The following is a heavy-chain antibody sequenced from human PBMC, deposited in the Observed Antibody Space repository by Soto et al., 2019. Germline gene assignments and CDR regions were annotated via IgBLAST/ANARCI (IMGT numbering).Heavy chain of an antibody. Sequence: QVQLQESGPGLVKPSETLSLTCIVSGGSISPYYWSWIRQPAGKGLEWIGRIYTSGRTNYNPSLKSRLTMSVDTSKNQFSLKLSSVTAAYTAVYYCARSGNSGYSPHDSWGQGTLVTVSS. J-gene: IGHJ4*02. CDR1: GGSISPYY. D-gene: IGHD5-12*01. V-gene: IGHV4-4*07. CDR2: IYTSGRT. CDR3: ARSGNSGYSPHDS.